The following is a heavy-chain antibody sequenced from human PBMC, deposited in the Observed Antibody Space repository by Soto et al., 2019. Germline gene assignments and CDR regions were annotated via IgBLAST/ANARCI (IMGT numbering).Heavy chain of an antibody. J-gene: IGHJ5*02. D-gene: IGHD6-19*01. V-gene: IGHV3-30*18. CDR2: ISYDGSNK. Sequence: GGSLRLSCAASGFTFSSYGMHWVRQAPGKGLEWVAVISYDGSNKYYADSVKGRFTISRDNSKNTLYLQMNSLRAEDTAVYYCAKSSAVAGWFDPWGQGTLVTVSS. CDR1: GFTFSSYG. CDR3: AKSSAVAGWFDP.